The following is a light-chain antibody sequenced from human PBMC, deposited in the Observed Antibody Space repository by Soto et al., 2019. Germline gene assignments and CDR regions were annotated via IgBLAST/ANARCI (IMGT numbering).Light chain of an antibody. CDR3: QSYDTSLSGRV. Sequence: SVLTQPPSVSGAPGQRVTISCTGSSSNIGAGYGVHWYQLLPGTAPKLLIYGNSNRPSGVPDRFSGSKSGTSASLAITGLQADDEADYYCQSYDTSLSGRVFGGGTKVTVL. J-gene: IGLJ3*02. CDR1: SSNIGAGYG. CDR2: GNS. V-gene: IGLV1-40*01.